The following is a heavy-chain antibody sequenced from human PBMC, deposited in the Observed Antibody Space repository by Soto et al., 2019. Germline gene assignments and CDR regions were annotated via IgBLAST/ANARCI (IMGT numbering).Heavy chain of an antibody. CDR1: GFTFDDYT. CDR3: AKDGGRGYSGYDPSYYFDY. J-gene: IGHJ4*02. CDR2: ISWDGGST. V-gene: IGHV3-43*01. Sequence: DVQLVESGGVVVQPGGSLRLSCAASGFTFDDYTMHWVRQAPGKGLEWVSLISWDGGSTYYADSVKGRFTISRDNSKNSLYLQMNSLRTEDTALYYCAKDGGRGYSGYDPSYYFDYWGQGTLVTVSS. D-gene: IGHD5-12*01.